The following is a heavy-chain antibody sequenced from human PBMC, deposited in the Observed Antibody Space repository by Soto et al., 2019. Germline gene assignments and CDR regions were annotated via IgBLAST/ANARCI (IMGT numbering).Heavy chain of an antibody. V-gene: IGHV4-30-4*01. CDR3: ARDRSRRIVLMVYAKNWFDP. J-gene: IGHJ5*02. CDR2: IYYSGST. Sequence: PSETLSLTCTVSGGSISSGDYYWSWIRQPPGKGLEWIGYIYYSGSTYYNPSLKSRVTISVDTSKNQFSLKLSSVTAADTAVHYCARDRSRRIVLMVYAKNWFDPWGQGTLVTVSS. CDR1: GGSISSGDYY. D-gene: IGHD2-8*01.